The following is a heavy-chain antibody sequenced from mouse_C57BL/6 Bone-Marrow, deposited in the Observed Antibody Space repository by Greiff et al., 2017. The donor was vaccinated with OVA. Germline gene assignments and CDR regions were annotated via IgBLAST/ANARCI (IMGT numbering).Heavy chain of an antibody. Sequence: QVQLQQSGAELVKPGASVKMSYKASGYTFTSYWITWVKQRPGQGLEWIGDIYPGSGSTNYNEKFKSKATLTVDTSSSTAYMQLSSLTSEDSAVYFCARSLVLDPYYFDYWGQGTTLTVSS. CDR2: IYPGSGST. CDR3: ARSLVLDPYYFDY. J-gene: IGHJ2*01. V-gene: IGHV1-55*01. CDR1: GYTFTSYW.